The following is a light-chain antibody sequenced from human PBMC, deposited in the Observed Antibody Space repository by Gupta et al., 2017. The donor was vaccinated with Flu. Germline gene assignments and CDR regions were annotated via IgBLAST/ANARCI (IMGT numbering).Light chain of an antibody. CDR1: QSISSW. V-gene: IGKV1-5*03. CDR2: KAS. Sequence: DIQMTQSPSTLSASVGDRVTITCRASQSISSWLAWYQQKPGQAPKLLIYKASSLESGVPSRFIGSGSGTEFTLTISSLQPDDFATYYCQQYNSYRYSFGQGTKLEIK. CDR3: QQYNSYRYS. J-gene: IGKJ2*03.